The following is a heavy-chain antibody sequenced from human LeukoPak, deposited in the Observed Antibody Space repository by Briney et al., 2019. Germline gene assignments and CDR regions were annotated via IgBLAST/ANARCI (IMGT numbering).Heavy chain of an antibody. J-gene: IGHJ6*02. CDR3: ARDIVPAANYGMDV. CDR2: IKQDGSEK. CDR1: GFTFSSFS. Sequence: GGSLRLSCAASGFTFSSFSMSWVRQAPGKGLEWVANIKQDGSEKYYVDSVKGRVTISRDNAKNSLYLQMNSLRAEDTAVYYCARDIVPAANYGMDVWGQGTTVTVSS. D-gene: IGHD2-2*01. V-gene: IGHV3-7*01.